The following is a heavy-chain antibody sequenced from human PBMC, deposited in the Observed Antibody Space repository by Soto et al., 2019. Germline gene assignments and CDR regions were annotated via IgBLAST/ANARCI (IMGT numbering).Heavy chain of an antibody. CDR3: ARGNSPLFDY. D-gene: IGHD1-26*01. J-gene: IGHJ4*02. CDR1: GFTVSSNY. CDR2: IYSDGST. Sequence: EVQLVESRGGMVQPGGSLTLSCAASGFTVSSNYMTWVRQAPGKGLEWVSVIYSDGSTYYADSVKGRFTASRHNSRNTLYLQINSLRAEDTAMYYCARGNSPLFDYWGQGTLVTVSS. V-gene: IGHV3-53*04.